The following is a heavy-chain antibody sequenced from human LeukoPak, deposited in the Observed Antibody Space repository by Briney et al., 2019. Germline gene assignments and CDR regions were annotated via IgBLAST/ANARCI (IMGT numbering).Heavy chain of an antibody. CDR2: IRYDGSNK. Sequence: QPGGSLRLSCAASGFTFSSYGMHWVRQAPGKGLEWVAFIRYDGSNKYYADSVKGRFTISRDNSKNSLYLQMDRLRAEDTAVYYCAVTSWSNFDYWGQGTLVTVSS. D-gene: IGHD2-2*01. CDR1: GFTFSSYG. CDR3: AVTSWSNFDY. J-gene: IGHJ4*02. V-gene: IGHV3-30*02.